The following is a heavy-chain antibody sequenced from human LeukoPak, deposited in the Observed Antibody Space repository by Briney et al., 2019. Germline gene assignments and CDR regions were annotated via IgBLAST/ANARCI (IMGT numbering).Heavy chain of an antibody. V-gene: IGHV3-30*18. CDR3: AKEGVLERYFYYGMDV. CDR2: VSYDGSDK. D-gene: IGHD1-1*01. J-gene: IGHJ6*02. CDR1: GFTFSSYG. Sequence: GGPLRLSCAASGFTFSSYGMNWVRQAPGKGLEWVGIVSYDGSDKYYADSVKGRFTISRDNSKNTVYLQMNSLRAEDTAVYFCAKEGVLERYFYYGMDVWGQGTTVTVSS.